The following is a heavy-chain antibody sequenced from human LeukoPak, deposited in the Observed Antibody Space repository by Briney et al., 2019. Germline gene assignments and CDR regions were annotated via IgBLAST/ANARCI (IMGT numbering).Heavy chain of an antibody. CDR1: GGTFSSYA. CDR2: IIPIFGTA. J-gene: IGHJ4*02. Sequence: ASVKVSCKASGGTFSSYAISWVRQAPGQGLEWMGGIIPIFGTANYAQKFQGRVTITADESTSTAYMELSSLRSEDTAVYYCYYRVSSGYLTWGQGTLVAVSS. CDR3: YYRVSSGYLT. D-gene: IGHD3-22*01. V-gene: IGHV1-69*13.